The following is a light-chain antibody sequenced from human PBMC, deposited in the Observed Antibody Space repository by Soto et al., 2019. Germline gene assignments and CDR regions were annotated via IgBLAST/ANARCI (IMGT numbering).Light chain of an antibody. CDR2: GNN. CDR1: SSNIGAGYD. J-gene: IGLJ2*01. CDR3: QSYDSSLTVV. V-gene: IGLV1-40*01. Sequence: QSVLTQPPSVSGAPGQRVTISCTGSSSNIGAGYDVHWYQQFPGTTPKFLIYGNNNRPSGVPDRFSASKSGTSASLDITGLQSEDEAEYFCQSYDSSLTVVFGGGTKLPVL.